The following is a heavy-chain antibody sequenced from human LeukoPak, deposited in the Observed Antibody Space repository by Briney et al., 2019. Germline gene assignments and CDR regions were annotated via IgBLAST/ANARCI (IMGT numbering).Heavy chain of an antibody. CDR1: GGSISSSSYS. CDR2: IYYSGST. D-gene: IGHD2-2*01. V-gene: IGHV4-39*01. Sequence: SETLSLTCTVSGGSISSSSYSWGWIRQPPGKGLEWIGSIYYSGSTYYNPSLKSRVTISVDTSKNQFSLKLSSVTAADTAVYYCARRFGVPAARLLNWFDPWGQGTLVTVSS. J-gene: IGHJ5*02. CDR3: ARRFGVPAARLLNWFDP.